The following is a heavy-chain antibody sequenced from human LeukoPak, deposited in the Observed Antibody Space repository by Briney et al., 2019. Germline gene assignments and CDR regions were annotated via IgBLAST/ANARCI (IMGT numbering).Heavy chain of an antibody. CDR1: GFTFSSFA. J-gene: IGHJ3*02. Sequence: GGSLRLSCAASGFTFSSFAISWVRQPPGSGLEWVSAISRSGADTYYADSVKGRFTISRDNSKNTLYLQMDSLRAEDTAIYFCVRETTVTTADAFDIWGQGTMVTVSS. CDR2: ISRSGADT. V-gene: IGHV3-23*01. CDR3: VRETTVTTADAFDI. D-gene: IGHD4-17*01.